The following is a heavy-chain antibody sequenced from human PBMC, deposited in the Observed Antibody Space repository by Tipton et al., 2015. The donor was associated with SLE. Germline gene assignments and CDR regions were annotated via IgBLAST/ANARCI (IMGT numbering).Heavy chain of an antibody. J-gene: IGHJ4*02. CDR1: GDFISIGGFY. CDR3: ARVGSTFDY. D-gene: IGHD6-13*01. V-gene: IGHV4-31*03. CDR2: IYHSGST. Sequence: TLSLTCTVSGDFISIGGFYWSWLRQYPGKGLEWIGYIYHSGSTSYNPSLKSRVTISVDTSKNQFSLKLSSVTAADTAVYYCARVGSTFDYWGQGTLVTVSS.